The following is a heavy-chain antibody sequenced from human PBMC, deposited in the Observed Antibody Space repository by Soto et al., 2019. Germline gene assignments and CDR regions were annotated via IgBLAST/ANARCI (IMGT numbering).Heavy chain of an antibody. CDR2: INPSGGST. D-gene: IGHD1-26*01. V-gene: IGHV1-46*01. Sequence: ASVKVSCKASGYTFTSYYMHWVRQAPGQGLEWMGIINPSGGSTSYAQKFQGRVTMTRDTSTSTVYMELSSLRSEDTAVYYCARDSWAIHDGRRSGSYDYWGQGTLVTVSS. CDR1: GYTFTSYY. J-gene: IGHJ4*02. CDR3: ARDSWAIHDGRRSGSYDY.